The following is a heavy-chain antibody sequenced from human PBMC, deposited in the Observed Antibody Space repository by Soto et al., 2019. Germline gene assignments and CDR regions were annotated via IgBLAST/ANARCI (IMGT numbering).Heavy chain of an antibody. CDR2: IYYSGST. J-gene: IGHJ4*02. V-gene: IGHV4-30-4*01. CDR3: AGAPGGNWWYFDY. D-gene: IGHD2-15*01. CDR1: GGSISSGDYY. Sequence: QVQLQESGPGLVKPSQTLSLTCTVSGGSISSGDYYWSWIRQPPGKGLEWIGYIYYSGSTYYNPSLKRRVXXPXDXXKNQFSLKLSSVTAADTAVYYCAGAPGGNWWYFDYWGQGTLVTVSS.